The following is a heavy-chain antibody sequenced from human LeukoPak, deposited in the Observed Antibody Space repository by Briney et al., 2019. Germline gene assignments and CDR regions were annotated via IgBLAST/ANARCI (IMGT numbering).Heavy chain of an antibody. CDR3: AGFGELSDY. J-gene: IGHJ4*02. D-gene: IGHD3-10*01. Sequence: PGGSLRLSCAASGFTFSSYGMSWVRQAPAKGLEWVSAISGSGGSTYYADSVKGRFTISRDNSKNTLYLQMNSLRAEDTAVYYCAGFGELSDYWGQGTLVTVSS. CDR2: ISGSGGST. V-gene: IGHV3-23*01. CDR1: GFTFSSYG.